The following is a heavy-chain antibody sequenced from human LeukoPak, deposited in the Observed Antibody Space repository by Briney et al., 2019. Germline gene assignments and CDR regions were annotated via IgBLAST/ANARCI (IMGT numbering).Heavy chain of an antibody. V-gene: IGHV3-48*03. J-gene: IGHJ6*04. CDR3: AELGITMIGGV. D-gene: IGHD3-10*02. CDR2: ISSSGSTI. Sequence: PGGSLRLSCAASGFPFSNYAMNWVRQAPGKGLEWVSYISSSGSTIYYADSVKGRFTISRDNAKNSLYLQMNSLRAEDTAVYYCAELGITMIGGVWGKGTTVTISS. CDR1: GFPFSNYA.